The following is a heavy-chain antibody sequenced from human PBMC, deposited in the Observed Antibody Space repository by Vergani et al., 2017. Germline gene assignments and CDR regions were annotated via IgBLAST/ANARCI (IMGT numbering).Heavy chain of an antibody. CDR1: GYTFTDYF. CDR2: INPNSGGT. Sequence: QVQLVQSGAEVKKPGASVKVSCKASGYTFTDYFMHWVRQAPGKGLEWMGWINPNSGGTNYEQKFQGRVTMTRDTSISTAYMELSNLRSDDTAVYYCARVGTSSNRDYFDYWGQGTLVTVSS. D-gene: IGHD2-2*01. V-gene: IGHV1-2*02. CDR3: ARVGTSSNRDYFDY. J-gene: IGHJ4*02.